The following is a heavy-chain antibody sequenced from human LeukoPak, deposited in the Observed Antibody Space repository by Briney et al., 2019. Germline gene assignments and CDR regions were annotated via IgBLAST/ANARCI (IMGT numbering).Heavy chain of an antibody. D-gene: IGHD3-22*01. V-gene: IGHV4-59*01. CDR1: GGSISSYY. CDR3: ARDRYYYDSSGYPYPHDAFDI. Sequence: SETLSLTCTVSGGSISSYYWSWVRQPPGKGLEWIGYIYYSGSTNYNPSLKSRVTISVDTSKNQFSLKLSSVTAADTAVYYCARDRYYYDSSGYPYPHDAFDIWGQGTMVTVSS. CDR2: IYYSGST. J-gene: IGHJ3*02.